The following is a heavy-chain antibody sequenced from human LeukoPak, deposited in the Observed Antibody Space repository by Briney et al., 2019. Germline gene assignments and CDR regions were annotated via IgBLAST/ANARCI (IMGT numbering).Heavy chain of an antibody. CDR2: IYYSGST. CDR1: GGSISSGDYY. J-gene: IGHJ3*02. Sequence: PSQTLSLTCTVSGGSISSGDYYWSWIGQPPGKGLEWIGYIYYSGSTYYNPSLKSRVTISVDTSKNQFSLKLSSVAAADTAVYYCARELEYCSSTSCHKAFDIWGQGTMVTVSS. D-gene: IGHD2-2*01. CDR3: ARELEYCSSTSCHKAFDI. V-gene: IGHV4-30-4*01.